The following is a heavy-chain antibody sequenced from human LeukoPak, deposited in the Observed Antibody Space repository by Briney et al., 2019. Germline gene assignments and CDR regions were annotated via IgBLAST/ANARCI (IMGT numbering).Heavy chain of an antibody. CDR1: GGSISSYY. V-gene: IGHV4-59*01. J-gene: IGHJ3*02. CDR2: IYYSGST. D-gene: IGHD6-13*01. CDR3: AREAIGYSSSWSGYAFDI. Sequence: SETLSLTCTVSGGSISSYYWSWIRQPPGKGLEWIRYIYYSGSTNYNPSLKSRVTISVDTSKNQFSLKLSSVTAADTAVYYCAREAIGYSSSWSGYAFDIWGQGTMVTVSS.